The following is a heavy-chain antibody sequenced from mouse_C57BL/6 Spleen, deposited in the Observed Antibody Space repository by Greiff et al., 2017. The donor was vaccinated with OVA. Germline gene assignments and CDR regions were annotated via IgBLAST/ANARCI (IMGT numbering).Heavy chain of an antibody. CDR3: AREVSRYFDV. CDR1: GYTFTNYW. V-gene: IGHV1-63*01. CDR2: IYPGGGYT. J-gene: IGHJ1*03. Sequence: QVQLKQSGAELVRPGTSVKMSCKASGYTFTNYWIGWAKQRPGHGLEWIGDIYPGGGYTNYNEKFKGKATLTADKSSSTAYMQFSSLTSEDSAIYYCAREVSRYFDVWGTGTTVTVSS.